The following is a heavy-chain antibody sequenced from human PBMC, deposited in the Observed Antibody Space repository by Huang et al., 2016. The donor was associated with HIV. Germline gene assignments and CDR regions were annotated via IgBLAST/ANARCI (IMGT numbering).Heavy chain of an antibody. D-gene: IGHD4-17*01. Sequence: QVQLVQSGAEVKTPGSSVKVSCKASGGTFSKYAISWVRRAPGQGLEWMGGSIPMFGTPNYARQVKGRVTITADDSTSTTYVEVSSLRSEDTALYYCARGQLGSYGDYDVLYWGQGTLVTVSS. CDR3: ARGQLGSYGDYDVLY. J-gene: IGHJ4*02. CDR1: GGTFSKYA. CDR2: SIPMFGTP. V-gene: IGHV1-69*13.